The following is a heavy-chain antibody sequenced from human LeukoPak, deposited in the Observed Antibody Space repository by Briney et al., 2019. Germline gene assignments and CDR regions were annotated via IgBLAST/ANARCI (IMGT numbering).Heavy chain of an antibody. D-gene: IGHD4-17*01. CDR1: GFIFSSYS. J-gene: IGHJ4*02. Sequence: PGGSLRLSCAASGFIFSSYSMNWVRQAPGKGLEWVANINKDGSERYNVDSVKGRFTISRDNANKSLYLQMSSLRAEDTSVYYCARESKGRSKIDYWGQGTLVTVSS. CDR2: INKDGSER. CDR3: ARESKGRSKIDY. V-gene: IGHV3-7*01.